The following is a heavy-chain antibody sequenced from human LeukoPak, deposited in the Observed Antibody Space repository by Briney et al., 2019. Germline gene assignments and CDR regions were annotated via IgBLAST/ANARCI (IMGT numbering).Heavy chain of an antibody. V-gene: IGHV1-18*04. CDR3: ARLYYYGSGSYNWFDP. J-gene: IGHJ5*02. CDR2: ISAYNGNT. D-gene: IGHD3-10*01. Sequence: ASVKVPCTASGYTFTGYYMHWVRQAPGQGLEWMGWISAYNGNTNYAQKLQGRVTMTTDTSTSTAYMELRSLRSDDTAVYYCARLYYYGSGSYNWFDPWGQGTLVTVSS. CDR1: GYTFTGYY.